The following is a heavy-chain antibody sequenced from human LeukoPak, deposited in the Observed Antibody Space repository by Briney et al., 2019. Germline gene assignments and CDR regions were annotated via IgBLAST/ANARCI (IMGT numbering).Heavy chain of an antibody. J-gene: IGHJ3*02. Sequence: SETLSLTCTVSGGSISSYYWSWIRQPPGKGLEWIGYIYYSGSTKYNPSLKSRVTISVDTSKNQFSLKLSSVTAADTAVYYCARVNYCSSTSCPTGSDAFDIWGQGTMVTVSS. CDR1: GGSISSYY. CDR2: IYYSGST. V-gene: IGHV4-59*01. D-gene: IGHD2-2*01. CDR3: ARVNYCSSTSCPTGSDAFDI.